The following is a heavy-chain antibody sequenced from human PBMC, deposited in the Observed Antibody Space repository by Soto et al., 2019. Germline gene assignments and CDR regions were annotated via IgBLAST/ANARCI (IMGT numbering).Heavy chain of an antibody. CDR2: MSPYNGNI. V-gene: IGHV1-18*01. CDR1: GYIFTSYG. D-gene: IGHD2-2*01. CDR3: ARSHADCISTSCYVDLRFDP. Sequence: QVQLVQSGAEVKKPGASVKVSCKASGYIFTSYGISWVRQAPGQGLEWMGWMSPYNGNITYAQNLQGRVTMTTDTSTSTAYMELRSLRSDDTAVYYCARSHADCISTSCYVDLRFDPWCQGTLVTVSS. J-gene: IGHJ5*02.